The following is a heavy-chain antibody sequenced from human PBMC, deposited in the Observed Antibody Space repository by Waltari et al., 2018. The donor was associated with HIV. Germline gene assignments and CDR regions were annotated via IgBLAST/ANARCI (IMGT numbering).Heavy chain of an antibody. Sequence: QVQLQESGPGLVKPSQTLSLSCTVSGGSLSSGDYYWRWIRQHPGKGLEWIGYIYYTGSTYYNSSLKSRVTISVDMSKNQFSLKLTSVTAADTAVYYCARGLDSSGYYYGLGDAFDIWGQGTMVTVSS. J-gene: IGHJ3*02. V-gene: IGHV4-31*03. CDR2: IYYTGST. CDR3: ARGLDSSGYYYGLGDAFDI. D-gene: IGHD3-22*01. CDR1: GGSLSSGDYY.